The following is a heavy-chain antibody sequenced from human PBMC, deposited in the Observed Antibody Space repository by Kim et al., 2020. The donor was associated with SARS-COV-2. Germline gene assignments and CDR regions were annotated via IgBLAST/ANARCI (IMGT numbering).Heavy chain of an antibody. CDR2: INHSGST. CDR3: ARRRIWQQLLGNWFDP. D-gene: IGHD6-13*01. CDR1: GGSFSGYY. V-gene: IGHV4-34*01. J-gene: IGHJ5*02. Sequence: SETLSLTCAVYGGSFSGYYWSWIRQPPGKGLEWIGEINHSGSTNYNPSLKSRVTISVDTSKNQFSLKLSSVTAADTAVYYCARRRIWQQLLGNWFDPWGQGTLVPVSS.